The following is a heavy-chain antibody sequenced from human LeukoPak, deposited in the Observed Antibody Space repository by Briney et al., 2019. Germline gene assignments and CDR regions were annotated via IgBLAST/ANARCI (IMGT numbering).Heavy chain of an antibody. CDR2: IYYSGST. CDR1: GGSFSGYY. D-gene: IGHD3-10*01. J-gene: IGHJ5*02. Sequence: PSETLSLTCAVYGGSFSGYYWSWIRQPPGKGLEWIGYIYYSGSTNYNPSLKSRVTISVDTSKNQFSLKLSSVTAADTAVYYCARDLTRVFRGVLVHRFDPWGQGTLVTVSS. CDR3: ARDLTRVFRGVLVHRFDP. V-gene: IGHV4-59*01.